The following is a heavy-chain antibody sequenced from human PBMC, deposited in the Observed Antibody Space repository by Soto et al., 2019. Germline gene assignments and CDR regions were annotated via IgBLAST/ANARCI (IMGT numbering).Heavy chain of an antibody. D-gene: IGHD2-15*01. Sequence: PSETLSLTCTVSGGSISSGGYYWSWIRQHPGKGLEWIGYIYYSGSTYYNPSLKSRVTISVDKSKNQFSLKLSSVTAADTAVYYCARVVAVNWFDPWGQGTLVTVSS. CDR3: ARVVAVNWFDP. CDR1: GGSISSGGYY. V-gene: IGHV4-31*03. J-gene: IGHJ5*02. CDR2: IYYSGST.